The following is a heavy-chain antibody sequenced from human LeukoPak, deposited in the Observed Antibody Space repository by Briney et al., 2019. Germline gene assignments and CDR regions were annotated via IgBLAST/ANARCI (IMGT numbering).Heavy chain of an antibody. Sequence: PGRSLRLSCAASGFTFSSYGMHWVRQAPGKGLEWVAVISYDGSNKYYADSVKGRFTISRDNSKNTLYLQMSRLRAEDTAVYYCAEGSPLGYCSGGSCYPRYWGQGTLVTVSS. D-gene: IGHD2-15*01. V-gene: IGHV3-30*18. CDR3: AEGSPLGYCSGGSCYPRY. J-gene: IGHJ4*02. CDR2: ISYDGSNK. CDR1: GFTFSSYG.